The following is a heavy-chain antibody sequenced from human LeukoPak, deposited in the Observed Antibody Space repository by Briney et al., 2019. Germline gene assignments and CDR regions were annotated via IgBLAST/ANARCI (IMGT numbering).Heavy chain of an antibody. Sequence: EGSLRLSCAASGFTFSSYARSWVRQAPGKGLEWISAISGSGGSTYYADSVKGRFTISRDNSKNTLYLQMNSLRAEDTAVYYCAKRHDYGEFDYWGQGTLVTVSS. CDR1: GFTFSSYA. CDR2: ISGSGGST. CDR3: AKRHDYGEFDY. J-gene: IGHJ4*02. D-gene: IGHD4-17*01. V-gene: IGHV3-23*01.